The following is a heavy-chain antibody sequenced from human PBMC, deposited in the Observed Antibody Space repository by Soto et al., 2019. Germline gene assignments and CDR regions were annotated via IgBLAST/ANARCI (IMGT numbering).Heavy chain of an antibody. CDR2: IDPSDSYT. V-gene: IGHV5-10-1*01. CDR3: ARLGSSGYPEGY. D-gene: IGHD3-22*01. J-gene: IGHJ4*02. Sequence: GASVKVSCKASGYTFTSYGINWVRQAPGRGLEWMGRIDPSDSYTNYSPSFQGHVTISADKSISTAYLQWSSLKASDTAMYYCARLGSSGYPEGYWGQGTLVTVSS. CDR1: GYTFTSYG.